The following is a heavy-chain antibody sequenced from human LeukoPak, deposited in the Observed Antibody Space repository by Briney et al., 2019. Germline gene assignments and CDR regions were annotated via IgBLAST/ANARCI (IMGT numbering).Heavy chain of an antibody. D-gene: IGHD3-16*02. CDR2: IRYDGSNK. Sequence: GGSLRLSCAASGFTFSSYGMHWVRQAPGKGLEWVAFIRYDGSNKYYADSVKGRFTISRDNSKNTLYLQMNSLRAEDTAVYYCAKRSYQETSVDYWGQGTLVTVSS. CDR1: GFTFSSYG. V-gene: IGHV3-30*02. J-gene: IGHJ4*02. CDR3: AKRSYQETSVDY.